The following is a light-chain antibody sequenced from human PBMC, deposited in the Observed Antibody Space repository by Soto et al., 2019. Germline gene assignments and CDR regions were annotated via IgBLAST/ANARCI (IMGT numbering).Light chain of an antibody. CDR1: QSISNY. CDR2: AAS. V-gene: IGKV1-39*01. CDR3: QQSYSSPET. Sequence: DIQMTQSPSSLSASVGDRVTITCRASQSISNYLNWYQQKPGKAPKLLIYAASSLHGGVPSRFSGSGSGTDFTLTISSLQPEDFATYYCQQSYSSPETFGQGTKVEI. J-gene: IGKJ1*01.